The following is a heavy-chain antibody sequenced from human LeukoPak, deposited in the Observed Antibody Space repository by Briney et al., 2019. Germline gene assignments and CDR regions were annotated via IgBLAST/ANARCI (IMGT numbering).Heavy chain of an antibody. V-gene: IGHV3-7*01. Sequence: GGSLRLSCVVSGFTFNRCWMNWVRQAPGKGLEWVAHINPDERDTYYVDSVKGRFTISRDNSKSTLYLQMSSLRAEDTAVYYCARGPGSSGGAYVGDYWGHGTLVTVSS. D-gene: IGHD3-22*01. J-gene: IGHJ4*01. CDR3: ARGPGSSGGAYVGDY. CDR1: GFTFNRCW. CDR2: INPDERDT.